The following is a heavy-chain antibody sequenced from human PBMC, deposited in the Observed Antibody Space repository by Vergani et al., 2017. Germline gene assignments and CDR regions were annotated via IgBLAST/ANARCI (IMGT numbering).Heavy chain of an antibody. V-gene: IGHV3-23*04. D-gene: IGHD2-8*01. J-gene: IGHJ4*02. Sequence: EVQLVESGGGVVRPGGSLRLSCAASGFTFSSYAMHWVRQAPGKGLEWVSAISGSGGSTYYADSVKGRFTISRDNSKNTLYLQMNSLRAEDTAVYYCAKAIVLMVYDRFYFDYWGQGTLVTVSS. CDR3: AKAIVLMVYDRFYFDY. CDR1: GFTFSSYA. CDR2: ISGSGGST.